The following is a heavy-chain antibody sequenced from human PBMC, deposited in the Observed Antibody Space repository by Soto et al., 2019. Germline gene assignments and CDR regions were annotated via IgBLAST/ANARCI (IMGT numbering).Heavy chain of an antibody. CDR1: GFTFSSYG. V-gene: IGHV3-30*18. D-gene: IGHD3-22*01. Sequence: QVQLVESGGGVVQPGRSLRLSCAASGFTFSSYGMHWVRQAPGKGLEWVAVISYDGSNKYYADSVKGRFTTSRDNSKNTLYRQMISLRADDTAVYYCAKEWVYDSSGGCFDYWGQGTLVTVSS. J-gene: IGHJ4*02. CDR3: AKEWVYDSSGGCFDY. CDR2: ISYDGSNK.